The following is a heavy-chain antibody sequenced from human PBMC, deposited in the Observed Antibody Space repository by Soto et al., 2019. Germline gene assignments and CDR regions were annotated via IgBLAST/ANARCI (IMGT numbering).Heavy chain of an antibody. Sequence: PSETLSLTCAVSGGSISSGGYSWSWIRQPPGKGLEWIGYMYHSGSTYYNPSLKSRVTISVDRSKNQFSLKLSSVTAADTAVYYCASTTPANYDFRPYFDYWGQGTLVTVSS. CDR3: ASTTPANYDFRPYFDY. D-gene: IGHD3-3*01. J-gene: IGHJ4*02. CDR2: MYHSGST. V-gene: IGHV4-30-2*01. CDR1: GGSISSGGYS.